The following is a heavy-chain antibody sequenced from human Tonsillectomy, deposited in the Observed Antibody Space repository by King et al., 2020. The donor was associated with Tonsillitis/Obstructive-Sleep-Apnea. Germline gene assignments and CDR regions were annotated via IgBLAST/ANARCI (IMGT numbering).Heavy chain of an antibody. D-gene: IGHD1-26*01. CDR1: GYSFTNYW. CDR2: IYPGDSDT. J-gene: IGHJ6*03. V-gene: IGHV5-51*01. Sequence: DVQLVESEAEVKKSGESLKISCKGSGYSFTNYWIGWVRQMPGKGLEWMGIIYPGDSDTTYSQSFQGQVTISADKSITTAYLQWSSLKASDTAIYYCARHDTLGNLGGYYYMDVWGKGTTVTVSS. CDR3: ARHDTLGNLGGYYYMDV.